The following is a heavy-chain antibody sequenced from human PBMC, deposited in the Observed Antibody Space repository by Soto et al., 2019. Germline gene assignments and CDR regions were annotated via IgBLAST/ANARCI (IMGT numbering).Heavy chain of an antibody. CDR2: IGTAGDT. V-gene: IGHV3-13*01. J-gene: IGHJ4*02. D-gene: IGHD3-22*01. Sequence: EVQLVESGGGLVQPGGSLRLSCAASGFNFSSYDMNWVRQATGKGLEWVSGIGTAGDTYYPGSVKGRFTISRENAKNSLYLQMNSLRAEDTAVYYCARGQPPNYYDISVYEYYFDYWGQGTLVTVSS. CDR3: ARGQPPNYYDISVYEYYFDY. CDR1: GFNFSSYD.